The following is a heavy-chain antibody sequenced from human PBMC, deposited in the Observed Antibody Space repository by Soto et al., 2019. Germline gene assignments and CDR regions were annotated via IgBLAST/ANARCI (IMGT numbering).Heavy chain of an antibody. V-gene: IGHV1-18*01. Sequence: ASVKVSCKASGYTFTSYGISWVRQAPGQGLEWMGWISAYNSNTNYAQKLQGRVTMTTDTSTSTAYMELRSLRSDDTAAYSCARDKFNNGDYRDIDYWGQGTLVTVSS. CDR1: GYTFTSYG. CDR2: ISAYNSNT. D-gene: IGHD4-17*01. CDR3: ARDKFNNGDYRDIDY. J-gene: IGHJ4*02.